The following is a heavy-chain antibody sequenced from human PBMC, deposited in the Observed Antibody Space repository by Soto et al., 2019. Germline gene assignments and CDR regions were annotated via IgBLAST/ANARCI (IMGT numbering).Heavy chain of an antibody. J-gene: IGHJ4*02. V-gene: IGHV1-46*01. CDR3: ARPPFAGCINGVCYPCDH. D-gene: IGHD2-8*01. CDR1: GYTFTHYY. Sequence: QVQLVQSGAEVKKPGASVKVSCKASGYTFTHYYIHWVRQAPGQGLEWMGMINPSGGSTDYAQKFQGRATMTTDTSTTTVYMELSSLRSDDTAVYYCARPPFAGCINGVCYPCDHWGQGTLVTVSS. CDR2: INPSGGST.